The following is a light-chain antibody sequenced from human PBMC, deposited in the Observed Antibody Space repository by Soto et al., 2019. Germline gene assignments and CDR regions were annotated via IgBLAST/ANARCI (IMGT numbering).Light chain of an antibody. CDR1: QSVTSSY. CDR3: QQYGSSAST. Sequence: EIVLTQSPGTLSLSPGERATLSCRASQSVTSSYLAWYQQTPGQAPRLLIYGASTRATGIPDRFSGSGSDTDFTLTISRLEPEDFAVYYCQQYGSSASTFGQGTKVEIK. V-gene: IGKV3-20*01. J-gene: IGKJ1*01. CDR2: GAS.